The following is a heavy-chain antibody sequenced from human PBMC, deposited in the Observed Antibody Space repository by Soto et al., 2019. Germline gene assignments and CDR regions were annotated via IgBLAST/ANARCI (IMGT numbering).Heavy chain of an antibody. Sequence: QVQLVESGGGVVQPGGSLRLSCAASGFTLSNCGMHWVRQAPGKGPEWVAMISHDGHSYHYVDSVKGRFTISRDNSKNTLFLQMTSLRNEDTALYYCAKDFYGGDWYTYFGPWGRGTLVTVSS. CDR2: ISHDGHSY. J-gene: IGHJ5*02. D-gene: IGHD2-21*02. V-gene: IGHV3-30*18. CDR1: GFTLSNCG. CDR3: AKDFYGGDWYTYFGP.